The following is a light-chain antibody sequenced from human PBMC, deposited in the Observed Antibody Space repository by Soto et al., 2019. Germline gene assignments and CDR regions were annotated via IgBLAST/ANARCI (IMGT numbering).Light chain of an antibody. CDR1: QSVSNY. CDR2: DAS. Sequence: EIVLTQSPATLSLSPGDTATLSCRASQSVSNYLAWYQQKPGQAPRLLIYDASNRATAIPARFSGSGSGTDFNLTINSLEPEDFAVYYCQQRSNWPQWTFGQGTKVEIK. V-gene: IGKV3-11*01. J-gene: IGKJ1*01. CDR3: QQRSNWPQWT.